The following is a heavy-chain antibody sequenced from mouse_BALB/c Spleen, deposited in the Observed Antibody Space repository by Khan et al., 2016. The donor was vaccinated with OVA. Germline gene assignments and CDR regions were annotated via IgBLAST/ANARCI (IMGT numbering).Heavy chain of an antibody. CDR3: ARKAIYCVYFDV. Sequence: QIQLVQSGPELKKPGETVKISCKASGYTFTNYGMNWVKQAPGKGLKWMGWINTNTGEPTYAEEFKGRFAFSLETSASTAYLQINNLKNEDTATXFSARKAIYCVYFDVWGEGTTVTVSS. V-gene: IGHV9-3*02. J-gene: IGHJ1*01. CDR2: INTNTGEP. D-gene: IGHD2-1*01. CDR1: GYTFTNYG.